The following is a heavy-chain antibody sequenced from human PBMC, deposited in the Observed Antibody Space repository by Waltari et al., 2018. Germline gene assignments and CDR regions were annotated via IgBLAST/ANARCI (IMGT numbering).Heavy chain of an antibody. CDR2: ISGSGGTS. D-gene: IGHD3-10*01. Sequence: VQLLASGGDLIQPGGSLRLPCAASGFTFSPFAMTWVRQAPGKRLEWVSSISGSGGTSYYTDSVTGRFTISRDNSENTLYLHMNSLRAEDSAIYYCAKDRGSGRIYFDSWGRGTLVAVSS. CDR3: AKDRGSGRIYFDS. J-gene: IGHJ4*02. V-gene: IGHV3-23*01. CDR1: GFTFSPFA.